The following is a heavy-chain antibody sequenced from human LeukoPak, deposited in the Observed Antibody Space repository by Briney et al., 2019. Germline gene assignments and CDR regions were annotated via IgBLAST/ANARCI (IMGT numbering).Heavy chain of an antibody. V-gene: IGHV4-39*01. D-gene: IGHD6-13*01. CDR3: ARTPVGAAAGIGWFDP. Sequence: PSETLSLTCTVSGGSISSSSYYWGWIRQPPGKGLEWIGSIYYSGSTYYNTSLKSRVTISVDTSKNQFSLKLSSVTAADTAVYYCARTPVGAAAGIGWFDPWGQGTLVTVSS. CDR2: IYYSGST. J-gene: IGHJ5*02. CDR1: GGSISSSSYY.